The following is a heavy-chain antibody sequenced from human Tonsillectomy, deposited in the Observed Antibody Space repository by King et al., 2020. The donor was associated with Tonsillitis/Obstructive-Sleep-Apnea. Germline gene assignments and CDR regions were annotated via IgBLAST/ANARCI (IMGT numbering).Heavy chain of an antibody. D-gene: IGHD3-22*01. CDR3: AREGRGYSRKDYETYLGLDV. CDR1: GFTFSNYG. Sequence: HVQLVESGGGVVQPGGSLRLSCAASGFTFSNYGVGWVRQAPGKGLEWLTVIWYDGSNKDYADSVKGRFTIFRDNSKSTLYLQMNSLRVEDTAVYYCAREGRGYSRKDYETYLGLDVWGQGTTVTVSS. J-gene: IGHJ6*02. V-gene: IGHV3-33*01. CDR2: IWYDGSNK.